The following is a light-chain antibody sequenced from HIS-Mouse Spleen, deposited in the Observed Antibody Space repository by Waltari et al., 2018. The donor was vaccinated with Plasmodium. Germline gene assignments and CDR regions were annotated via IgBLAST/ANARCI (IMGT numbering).Light chain of an antibody. J-gene: IGKJ1*01. CDR3: QQYGSSGT. V-gene: IGKV3-20*01. Sequence: EIVLTQSPGTLSLSPGERATLSCRASQSVSSSYLAWYQQKPGQAPRHLIYGASSRATGIPDRFSGSGSGTDFTLTISRLEPEDFAVYYCQQYGSSGTFGQGTKVEIK. CDR2: GAS. CDR1: QSVSSSY.